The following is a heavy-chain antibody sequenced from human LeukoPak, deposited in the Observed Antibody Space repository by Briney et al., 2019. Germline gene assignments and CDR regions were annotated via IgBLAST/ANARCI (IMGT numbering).Heavy chain of an antibody. CDR2: IYHSGST. D-gene: IGHD2-15*01. Sequence: SETLSLTCAVSGYSISRGYYWGRIRQPPGKGLEWIGSIYHSGSTYYNPSLKSRVTISVDTSKNQFSLKVSSVTATDTAVYYCARQAIAATGNWFDPWGQGTLVTVSS. J-gene: IGHJ5*02. CDR1: GYSISRGYY. CDR3: ARQAIAATGNWFDP. V-gene: IGHV4-38-2*01.